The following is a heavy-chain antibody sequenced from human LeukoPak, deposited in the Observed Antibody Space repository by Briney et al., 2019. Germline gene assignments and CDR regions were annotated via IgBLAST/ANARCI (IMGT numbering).Heavy chain of an antibody. CDR1: GGSISSYY. V-gene: IGHV4-59*01. CDR3: AGGHWELLVYDY. J-gene: IGHJ4*02. CDR2: IYYSGST. Sequence: SETLSLTXTVSGGSISSYYWSWIRQPPGKGLEWIGYIYYSGSTNYNPSLKCRVTISVDTSKNQFSLKLSSVTAADTAVYYCAGGHWELLVYDYWGQGTLVTVSS. D-gene: IGHD1-26*01.